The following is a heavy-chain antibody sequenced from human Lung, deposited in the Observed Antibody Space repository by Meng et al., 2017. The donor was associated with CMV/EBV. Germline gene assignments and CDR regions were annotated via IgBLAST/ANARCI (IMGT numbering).Heavy chain of an antibody. CDR2: IGSSSSNI. CDR1: GFTFSSSS. V-gene: IGHV3-21*01. D-gene: IGHD3-3*01. CDR3: ARDRCGSADFWSGCYDS. J-gene: IGHJ4*02. Sequence: ESXKISXAASGFTFSSSSMSWVRQPPGKGLEWVSSIGSSSSNIYYADSVKGRFTISRDNAKNSLYLQMNSLRAEDTAAYYCARDRCGSADFWSGCYDSWGQGXLVTVSS.